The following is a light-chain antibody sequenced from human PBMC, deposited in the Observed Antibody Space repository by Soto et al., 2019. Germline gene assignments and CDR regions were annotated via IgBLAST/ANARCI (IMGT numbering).Light chain of an antibody. Sequence: EIMLTQSPGTLSLSPGERATLSCRASQSVSSSYLAWYQQKPGQAPRLLIYGASSRATGIPDRFSGSGSGTDFTLTISRLEPEDFAVYYCQQYVSSPWTFGQGTKVDIK. CDR3: QQYVSSPWT. CDR1: QSVSSSY. V-gene: IGKV3-20*01. CDR2: GAS. J-gene: IGKJ1*01.